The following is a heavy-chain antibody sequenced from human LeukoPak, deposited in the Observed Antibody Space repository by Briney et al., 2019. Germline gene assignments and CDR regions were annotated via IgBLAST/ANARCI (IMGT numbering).Heavy chain of an antibody. D-gene: IGHD3-22*01. CDR1: GFTFGDYA. CDR2: FRSKAYGGTT. CDR3: TRDVDSSGYPYYFDY. Sequence: PGRSLRLSCTASGFTFGDYAMSWVRRAPGKGLEGVGFFRSKAYGGTTEYAASVKGRFTISRDDSKSIAYLQMNSLKTEDTAVYYCTRDVDSSGYPYYFDYWGQGTLVTVSS. J-gene: IGHJ4*02. V-gene: IGHV3-49*04.